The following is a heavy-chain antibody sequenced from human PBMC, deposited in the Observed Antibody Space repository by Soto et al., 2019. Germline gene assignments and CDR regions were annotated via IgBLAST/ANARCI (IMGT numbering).Heavy chain of an antibody. J-gene: IGHJ4*02. CDR1: GYTFTSYD. CDR3: ARVRYYYDSRGYYLSFDY. D-gene: IGHD3-22*01. Sequence: ASVKVSCKASGYTFTSYDINWVRHATGQGLEWMGWMNPTSGNTGYAQKFQGRVTMTRNTSISTAYMELSSLRSEDTAVYYCARVRYYYDSRGYYLSFDYWRQGTLVTVSS. V-gene: IGHV1-8*01. CDR2: MNPTSGNT.